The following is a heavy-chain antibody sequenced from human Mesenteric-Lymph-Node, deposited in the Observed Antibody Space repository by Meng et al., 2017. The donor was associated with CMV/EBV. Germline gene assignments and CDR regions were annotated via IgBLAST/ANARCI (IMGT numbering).Heavy chain of an antibody. CDR1: GFTFSSYA. CDR2: INYSGGSI. Sequence: GESLKISCEISGFTFSSYAMNWVRQAPGKGLEWVSAINYSGGSIYYADSVKGRFTMSRDNPKNTLYLQMNSLRAEDTALYYCAKLDGRSIMVRGVINDAFDKWGQGTMVTVSS. CDR3: AKLDGRSIMVRGVINDAFDK. D-gene: IGHD3-10*01. J-gene: IGHJ3*02. V-gene: IGHV3-23*01.